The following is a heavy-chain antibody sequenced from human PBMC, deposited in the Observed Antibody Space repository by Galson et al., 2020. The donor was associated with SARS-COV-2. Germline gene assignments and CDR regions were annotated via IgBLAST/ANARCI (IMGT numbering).Heavy chain of an antibody. Sequence: GESLQISCAASCFTFSSYAMHWVRQAPGKGLEWVAVISYDGSNKYYADSVKGRFTISRDNSKNTLYLQMNSLRAEDTAVYYCATYGSGSYYPDLCGYWGQGTLVTVSS. CDR1: CFTFSSYA. V-gene: IGHV3-30-3*01. CDR3: ATYGSGSYYPDLCGY. CDR2: ISYDGSNK. D-gene: IGHD3-10*01. J-gene: IGHJ4*02.